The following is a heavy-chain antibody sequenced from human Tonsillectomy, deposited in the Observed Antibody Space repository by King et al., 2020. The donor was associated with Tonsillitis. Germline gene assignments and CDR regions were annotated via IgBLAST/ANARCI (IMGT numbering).Heavy chain of an antibody. CDR1: GFTFSSYA. Sequence: VQLVESGGGLVQPGGSLRLSCAASGFTFSSYAMSWVRQAPGKGLEWVSGISNSGGNTYYADSVKGRFTISRDMSKNTLYLQMNSLRAGGTAAYYCAKDGHSSGWYYFDYWGQGTLVTVSS. CDR3: AKDGHSSGWYYFDY. J-gene: IGHJ4*02. D-gene: IGHD6-19*01. V-gene: IGHV3-23*04. CDR2: ISNSGGNT.